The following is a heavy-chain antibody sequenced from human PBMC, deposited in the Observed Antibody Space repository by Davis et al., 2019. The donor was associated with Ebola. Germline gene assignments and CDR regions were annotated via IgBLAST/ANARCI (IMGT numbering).Heavy chain of an antibody. V-gene: IGHV4-61*01. CDR1: GASVSSDSHY. Sequence: MPGGSLRLSCTVSGASVSSDSHYWSWIRRPPGKGLEWIWYIHYSWNTIYSPSLKSRVTVSLDTSKNQFSLKLSSVTAADTAVYYCARDSPDYHDSSGYYWYFDLWGRGTLVTVSS. J-gene: IGHJ2*01. CDR2: IHYSWNT. CDR3: ARDSPDYHDSSGYYWYFDL. D-gene: IGHD3-22*01.